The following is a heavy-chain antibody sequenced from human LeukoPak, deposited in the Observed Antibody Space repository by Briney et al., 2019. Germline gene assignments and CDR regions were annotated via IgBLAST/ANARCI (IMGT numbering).Heavy chain of an antibody. CDR2: ISAYNGNT. CDR3: ARSRRSWLFFDAFDI. D-gene: IGHD6-13*01. CDR1: GYTFTSYG. V-gene: IGHV1-18*01. Sequence: ASVKDSCKASGYTFTSYGISWVRQAPGQGLEWMGWISAYNGNTNYAQKLQGRVTMTTDTSTSTAYMELRSLRSDDTAVYYCARSRRSWLFFDAFDIWGQGTMVTVSS. J-gene: IGHJ3*02.